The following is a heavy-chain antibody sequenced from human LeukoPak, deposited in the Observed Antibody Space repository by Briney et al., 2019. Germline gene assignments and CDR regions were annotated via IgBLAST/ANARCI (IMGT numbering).Heavy chain of an antibody. V-gene: IGHV4-30-4*08. CDR2: IYYSGST. CDR1: GGSISSGDYY. D-gene: IGHD5-12*01. J-gene: IGHJ4*02. CDR3: ARVWLRYTFDY. Sequence: SQTLSLICTVSGGSISSGDYYWSWIRQPPGKGLEWIGYIYYSGSTYYNPSLKSRVTISVDTSKNQFSLKLSSVTAADTAVYYCARVWLRYTFDYWGQGTLVTVSS.